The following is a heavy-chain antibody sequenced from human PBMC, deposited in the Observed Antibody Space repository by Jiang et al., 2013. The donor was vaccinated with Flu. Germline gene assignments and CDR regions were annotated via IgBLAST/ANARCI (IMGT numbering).Heavy chain of an antibody. CDR2: VYYDGYNK. J-gene: IGHJ4*02. Sequence: VVQPGRSLRLSCAASGFTFSSYAMHWVRQAPGKGLEWVAVVYYDGYNKYFADFVQGRFTISRDDSRNTLYLQMNSLRAEDTAVYYCAKDVYGDYGGFDYWGQGTLVTVSS. V-gene: IGHV3-33*06. CDR3: AKDVYGDYGGFDY. D-gene: IGHD4-17*01. CDR1: GFTFSSYA.